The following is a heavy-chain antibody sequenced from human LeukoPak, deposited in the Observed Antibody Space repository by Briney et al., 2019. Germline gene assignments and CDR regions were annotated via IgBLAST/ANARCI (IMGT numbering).Heavy chain of an antibody. CDR3: ARIPMYYYGSSWFDP. Sequence: SETLSLTCAVYGGSFSGYYWSWIRQPPGKGLEWIGEINHSGSTNYNPSLKSRVTISVDTSKNQFSLKLSSVTAADTAVYYCARIPMYYYGSSWFDPWGPGTLVTVSS. D-gene: IGHD3-10*01. J-gene: IGHJ5*02. V-gene: IGHV4-34*01. CDR2: INHSGST. CDR1: GGSFSGYY.